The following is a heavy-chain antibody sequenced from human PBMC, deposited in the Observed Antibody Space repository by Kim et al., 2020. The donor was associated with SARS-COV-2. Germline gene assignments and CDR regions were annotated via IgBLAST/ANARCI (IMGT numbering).Heavy chain of an antibody. J-gene: IGHJ4*02. V-gene: IGHV4-59*01. CDR1: GGSINSNY. Sequence: SETLSLTCTVSGGSINSNYWSWIRQPPGKELEWIGHIYSSGSTNYNPSLKSRVTISVDTPNNQLSLKLKSVTAADTAVYYCARHMVYYYGVGRQDYFDYWGQGTVVTVSS. CDR2: IYSSGST. CDR3: ARHMVYYYGVGRQDYFDY. D-gene: IGHD3-10*01.